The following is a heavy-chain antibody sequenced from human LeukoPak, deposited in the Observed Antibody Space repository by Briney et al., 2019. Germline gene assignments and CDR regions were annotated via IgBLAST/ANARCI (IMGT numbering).Heavy chain of an antibody. D-gene: IGHD2-2*01. J-gene: IGHJ4*02. CDR3: ARYWVGNCSSTSCYAYYFDY. V-gene: IGHV4-39*07. CDR2: MYYSGST. CDR1: GGSISSSSSY. Sequence: SETLSLTCTVSGGSISSSSSYWGWIRQSPGKGLEWIGNMYYSGSTYYNPSLKSRVTISVDTSKNQFSLKLSSVTAADTAVYYCARYWVGNCSSTSCYAYYFDYWGQGTLVTVSS.